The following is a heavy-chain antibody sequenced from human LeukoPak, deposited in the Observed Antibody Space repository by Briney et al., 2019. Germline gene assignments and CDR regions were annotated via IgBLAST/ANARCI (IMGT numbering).Heavy chain of an antibody. CDR1: GFSFSSYW. Sequence: PGGSLRLSCAASGFSFSSYWMSWVRQAPGKGLEWVANINQDGSAKDYGGSVKGRFTISRDNAKNSLYLQMNSLRAEDTAVYFCASAPNENYFDFWGQEALVTVSS. CDR2: INQDGSAK. J-gene: IGHJ4*02. CDR3: ASAPNENYFDF. V-gene: IGHV3-7*01.